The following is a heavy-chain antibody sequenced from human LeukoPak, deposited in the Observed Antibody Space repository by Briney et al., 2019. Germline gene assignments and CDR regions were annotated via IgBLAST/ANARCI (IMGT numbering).Heavy chain of an antibody. J-gene: IGHJ6*03. D-gene: IGHD6-13*01. CDR3: AAAGTQNYCYYYMDV. CDR1: GYTFTGYY. V-gene: IGHV1-2*02. Sequence: ASVKVSCKASGYTFTGYYMHWVRQAPGQGLEWMGWINPNSGGTNYAQKFQGRVTMTRDTSISTAYMELSRLRSDDTAVYYCAAAGTQNYCYYYMDVWGKGTTVTVSS. CDR2: INPNSGGT.